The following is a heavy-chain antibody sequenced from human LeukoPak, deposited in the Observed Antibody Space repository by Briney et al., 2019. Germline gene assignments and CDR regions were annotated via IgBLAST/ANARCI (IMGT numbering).Heavy chain of an antibody. J-gene: IGHJ6*03. Sequence: SETLSLTCTVPVGSISRHYWSWIRQPPGKGLEWVGYIYYSGSTNYNPSLKSRVTISVDTTKNQFSMKLSSVTAADTAVYYCARGWGYDFGSGHRDYMDVWGKGTTVTVSS. CDR1: VGSISRHY. CDR2: IYYSGST. V-gene: IGHV4-59*11. D-gene: IGHD3-3*01. CDR3: ARGWGYDFGSGHRDYMDV.